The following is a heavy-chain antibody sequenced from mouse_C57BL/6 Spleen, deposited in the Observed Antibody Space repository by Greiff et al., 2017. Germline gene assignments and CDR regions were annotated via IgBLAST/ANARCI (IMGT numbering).Heavy chain of an antibody. CDR2: IDPSDSYT. J-gene: IGHJ1*03. CDR1: GYTFTSYW. D-gene: IGHD3-3*01. CDR3: ARYEAGTGYFDV. Sequence: VQLQQPGAELMMPGASVKLSCKASGYTFTSYWMPWVKQRPGQGLEWIGEIDPSDSYTNYNQKFKGKSTLTVDKSSSTAYMQLSSLTSEDSAVYYCARYEAGTGYFDVWGTGTTVTVSS. V-gene: IGHV1-69*01.